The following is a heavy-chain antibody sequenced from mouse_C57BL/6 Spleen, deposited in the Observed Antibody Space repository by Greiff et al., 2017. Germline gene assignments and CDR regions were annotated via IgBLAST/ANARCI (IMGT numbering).Heavy chain of an antibody. J-gene: IGHJ2*01. CDR3: ARSPIYYYGSSWDYFDY. CDR1: GFTFSDYG. V-gene: IGHV5-17*01. CDR2: ISSGSSTI. Sequence: EVQGVESGGGLVKPGGSLKLSCAASGFTFSDYGMHWVRQAPEKGLEWVAYISSGSSTIYYADTVKGRFTISRDNAKNTLFLQMTSLRSEDTAMYYCARSPIYYYGSSWDYFDYWGQGTTLTVSS. D-gene: IGHD1-1*01.